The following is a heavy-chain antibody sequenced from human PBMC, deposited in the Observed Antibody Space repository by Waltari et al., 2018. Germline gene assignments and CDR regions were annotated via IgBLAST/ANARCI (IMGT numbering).Heavy chain of an antibody. D-gene: IGHD2-15*01. V-gene: IGHV1-69*10. CDR3: AREVVVVVAATYYYYGMDV. Sequence: QVQLVQSGAEVKKPGSSVKVSCKASGGTFSSYAISWVRPAPGQGLEWMGGIIPILGIANYAQKFQGRVTITADKSTSTAYMELSSLRSEDTAVYYCAREVVVVVAATYYYYGMDVWGQGTTVTVSS. J-gene: IGHJ6*02. CDR1: GGTFSSYA. CDR2: IIPILGIA.